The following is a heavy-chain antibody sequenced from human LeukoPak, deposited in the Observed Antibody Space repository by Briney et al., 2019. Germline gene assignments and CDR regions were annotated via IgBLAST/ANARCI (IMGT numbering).Heavy chain of an antibody. Sequence: ASVTDSSMASGYTFTSYGSSWVRPAPGQGGAWVGWISAYNGNTHYPQNLRGRVTLPTDTSPSTHYMELCRLRYHDTPVYFSARGRYCSGGSCYPYYYYYWMDVWGQGTTVTVSS. CDR2: ISAYNGNT. J-gene: IGHJ6*01. CDR3: ARGRYCSGGSCYPYYYYYWMDV. CDR1: GYTFTSYG. V-gene: IGHV1-18*01. D-gene: IGHD2-15*01.